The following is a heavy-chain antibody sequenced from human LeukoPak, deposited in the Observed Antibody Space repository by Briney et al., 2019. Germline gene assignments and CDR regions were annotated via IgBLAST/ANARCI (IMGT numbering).Heavy chain of an antibody. Sequence: NPGGSLRLSCAASGFTFSSYSMNWVRQAPGKGLEWVSSISSSSSYIYYADSVKGRFTISRDNAKNSLYLQMNSLRAEDTAVYYCARDLQGSSGCHDYWGQGTLVTVSS. CDR1: GFTFSSYS. D-gene: IGHD6-19*01. CDR2: ISSSSSYI. J-gene: IGHJ4*02. CDR3: ARDLQGSSGCHDY. V-gene: IGHV3-21*01.